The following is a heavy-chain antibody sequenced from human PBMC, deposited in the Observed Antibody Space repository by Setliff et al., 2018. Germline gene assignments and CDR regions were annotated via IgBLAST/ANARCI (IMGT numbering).Heavy chain of an antibody. Sequence: SETLSLTCAVYGGSFSGYYWSWIRQPAGKGLEWIGRIYTSGSTNYNPSLKSRVTISVDTSKNQFSLKLSSVTAADTAVYYCAREYYYDSSGSFDYWGQGTLVTVSS. D-gene: IGHD3-22*01. CDR3: AREYYYDSSGSFDY. J-gene: IGHJ4*02. V-gene: IGHV4-4*07. CDR1: GGSFSGYY. CDR2: IYTSGST.